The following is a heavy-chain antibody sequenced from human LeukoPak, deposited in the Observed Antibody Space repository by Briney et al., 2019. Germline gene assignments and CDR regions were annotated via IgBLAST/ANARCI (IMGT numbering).Heavy chain of an antibody. J-gene: IGHJ6*03. CDR2: INPNSGGT. D-gene: IGHD3-10*01. CDR3: ARAFQWFGESPPTYYYMDV. CDR1: GYTFTGYY. V-gene: IGHV1-2*02. Sequence: GASVKVSCKASGYTFTGYYMHWVRQAPGQGLEWMGWINPNSGGTNYAQKFQGRVTMTRDTSISTAYMELSRLRSDDTAVYYCARAFQWFGESPPTYYYMDVWGKGTTVTVSS.